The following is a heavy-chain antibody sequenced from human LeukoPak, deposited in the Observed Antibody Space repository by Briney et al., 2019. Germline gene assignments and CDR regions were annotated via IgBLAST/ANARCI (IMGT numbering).Heavy chain of an antibody. CDR1: GFTFSSYA. V-gene: IGHV3-23*01. CDR3: ARDSSGYCSSTSCSYNYFDY. Sequence: PGGSLRLSCAASGFTFSSYAMSWVRQAPGKGLEWVSAISGSGGSTYYADSVKGRFTISRDNAKNSLYLQMNSLRAEDTAVYYCARDSSGYCSSTSCSYNYFDYWGQGTLVTVSS. J-gene: IGHJ4*02. D-gene: IGHD2-2*01. CDR2: ISGSGGST.